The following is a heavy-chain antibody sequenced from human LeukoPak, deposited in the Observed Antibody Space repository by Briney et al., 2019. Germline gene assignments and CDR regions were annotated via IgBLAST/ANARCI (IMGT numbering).Heavy chain of an antibody. Sequence: TSETLSLTCTVSGGSISSTGYYWGWIRQPPGKGLEWIGSIYYSRSTYYNPSLKSRVTISVDTSKNQFSLKLSCVTAADTAVYYCARHGQQHLSPFDYWGQGSLVTVSS. CDR1: GGSISSTGYY. D-gene: IGHD6-13*01. CDR2: IYYSRST. CDR3: ARHGQQHLSPFDY. V-gene: IGHV4-39*01. J-gene: IGHJ4*02.